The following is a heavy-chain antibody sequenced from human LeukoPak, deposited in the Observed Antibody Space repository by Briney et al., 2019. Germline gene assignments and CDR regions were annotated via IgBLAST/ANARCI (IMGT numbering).Heavy chain of an antibody. J-gene: IGHJ4*02. V-gene: IGHV4-34*01. D-gene: IGHD2-15*01. CDR1: GGSFSGHY. CDR2: IIDSGTT. Sequence: SETLSLTCAVYGGSFSGHYWSWIRQSPGKGLEWIGEIIDSGTTNYNPSLKSRVSISVDTSKNQFSLKLTSLTAADTAFYYCARGDPSRYCSGGSCYSVQPRFDYWGQGTLVTVSS. CDR3: ARGDPSRYCSGGSCYSVQPRFDY.